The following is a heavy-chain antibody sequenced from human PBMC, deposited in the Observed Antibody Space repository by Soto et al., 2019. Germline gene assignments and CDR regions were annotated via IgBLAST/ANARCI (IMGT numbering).Heavy chain of an antibody. V-gene: IGHV1-2*04. Sequence: GASVKVSCKASGYTFTGYYMHWVRQAPGQGLEWMGWINPNSGGTNYAQKFQGWVTMTRDTSISTAYMELSRLRSDDTAVYYCAREGYCSSTSCYAGMDVWGQGTTVTV. J-gene: IGHJ6*02. CDR1: GYTFTGYY. CDR3: AREGYCSSTSCYAGMDV. CDR2: INPNSGGT. D-gene: IGHD2-2*01.